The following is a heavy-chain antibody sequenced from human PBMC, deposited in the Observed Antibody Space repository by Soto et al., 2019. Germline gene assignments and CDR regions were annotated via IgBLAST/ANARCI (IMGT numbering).Heavy chain of an antibody. CDR3: SRCDYGYGMDV. Sequence: SETLSLTCTVSAGSISSTTHYWGWIRQPPGKGLEWIGSIFSSGSTYYNPSLKSRVTISVDTSKNQFSLKLSSVTAADTAVYYCSRCDYGYGMDVWGQGTTVTVSS. CDR1: AGSISSTTHY. CDR2: IFSSGST. V-gene: IGHV4-39*01. J-gene: IGHJ6*02. D-gene: IGHD4-17*01.